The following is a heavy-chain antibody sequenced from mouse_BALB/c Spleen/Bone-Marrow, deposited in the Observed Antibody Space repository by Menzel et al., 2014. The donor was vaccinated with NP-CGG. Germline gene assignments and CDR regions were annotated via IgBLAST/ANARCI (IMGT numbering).Heavy chain of an antibody. Sequence: QVQLKESGPELVKPGASVMISCKASGYTFTSYYIHWVKQRPGQGLEWIGWIYPGNVNTKYNEKFKGKATLTADKSSSTAYMQLSSLTSEDSAVYFCARWVVGRDYAMDYWGQGTSVTVSS. V-gene: IGHV1S56*01. CDR3: ARWVVGRDYAMDY. J-gene: IGHJ4*01. CDR2: IYPGNVNT. D-gene: IGHD1-1*02. CDR1: GYTFTSYY.